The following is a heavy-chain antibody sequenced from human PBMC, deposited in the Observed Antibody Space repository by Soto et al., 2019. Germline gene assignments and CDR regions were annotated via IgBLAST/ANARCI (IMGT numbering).Heavy chain of an antibody. CDR1: GFVFSIYA. Sequence: QVHLVESGGGVVQPGRSLRLSCAASGFVFSIYAMHWVRQAPGEGLEWVAVISHDGSDKRYADSVKGRFTISRDNSKNTMYLQMNSRRSEDTAVYYCARERVAGPQHNWFDPWGQGSLVTVSS. CDR2: ISHDGSDK. D-gene: IGHD6-19*01. CDR3: ARERVAGPQHNWFDP. V-gene: IGHV3-30*04. J-gene: IGHJ5*02.